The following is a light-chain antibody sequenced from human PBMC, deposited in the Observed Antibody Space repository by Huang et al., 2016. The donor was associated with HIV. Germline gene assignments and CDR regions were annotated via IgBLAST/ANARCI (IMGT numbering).Light chain of an antibody. CDR3: QQSYSTPWT. CDR1: QSISSY. CDR2: AAS. Sequence: DIQMNQSPSSLSASVGDRVIITCRASQSISSYLNWYQQKPGKAPKLLIYAASSLQSGVPSRFSGSGSGTDFTLTISSLQPEDFASYYCQQSYSTPWTFGQGTKVEIK. V-gene: IGKV1-39*01. J-gene: IGKJ1*01.